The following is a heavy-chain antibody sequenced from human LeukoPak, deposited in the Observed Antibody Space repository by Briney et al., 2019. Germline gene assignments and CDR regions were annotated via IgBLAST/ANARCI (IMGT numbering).Heavy chain of an antibody. Sequence: PGGSLRLSCAASGFTFSSYWRSWVRHAPGKGLGWVANMKQDGSEKYYVDSVKGRFTISRDNAKNSLYLQMNSLRAEDTAVYYCARTNDFWSGYYQYYFDYWGQGTLVTVSS. CDR2: MKQDGSEK. V-gene: IGHV3-7*01. CDR3: ARTNDFWSGYYQYYFDY. J-gene: IGHJ4*02. CDR1: GFTFSSYW. D-gene: IGHD3-3*01.